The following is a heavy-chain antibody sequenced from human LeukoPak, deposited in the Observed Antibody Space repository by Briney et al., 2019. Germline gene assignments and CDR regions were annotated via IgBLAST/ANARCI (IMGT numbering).Heavy chain of an antibody. V-gene: IGHV1-2*02. CDR2: INPNNGAT. D-gene: IGHD1-26*01. CDR1: VYTFTSYY. J-gene: IGHJ4*02. CDR3: ARDLTTYSPDVVY. Sequence: ASVKVSCKPSVYTFTSYYMHWLRQAPGQGLEWMGWINPNNGATHYAQKFQGRVTLTRDTSISTVYMELSRLTSDDTAVYHCARDLTTYSPDVVYWGLGTLVTVSS.